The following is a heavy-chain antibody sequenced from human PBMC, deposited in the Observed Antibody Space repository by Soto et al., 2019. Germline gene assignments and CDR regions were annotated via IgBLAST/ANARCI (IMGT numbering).Heavy chain of an antibody. D-gene: IGHD3-22*01. CDR2: IDHSGYT. V-gene: IGHV4-34*01. CDR1: GGSFSGYY. J-gene: IGHJ4*02. CDR3: ARIYYDSSGYYYRLSYYFDY. Sequence: SETLSLTCAVYGGSFSGYYWNWIRQPPGKGLEWIGEIDHSGYTNYNPSLKSRVTISVDTSKNQFSLKLSSVTAADTAVYYCARIYYDSSGYYYRLSYYFDYWGQGTLVTVSS.